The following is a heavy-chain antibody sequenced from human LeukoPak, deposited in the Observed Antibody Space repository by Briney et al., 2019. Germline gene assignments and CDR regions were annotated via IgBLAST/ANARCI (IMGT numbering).Heavy chain of an antibody. D-gene: IGHD3-10*01. J-gene: IGHJ4*02. V-gene: IGHV3-64D*06. CDR3: VKGFLRRSGSYYNDY. CDR1: GFIFSSYA. Sequence: GGSLRLSCSASGFIFSSYAMHWVRQAPGKGLEYVSAISSNGGSTYYADSVKGRFTISRDDSKNTPYLQMSSLRAEDTAVYYCVKGFLRRSGSYYNDYWGQGTLVTVSS. CDR2: ISSNGGST.